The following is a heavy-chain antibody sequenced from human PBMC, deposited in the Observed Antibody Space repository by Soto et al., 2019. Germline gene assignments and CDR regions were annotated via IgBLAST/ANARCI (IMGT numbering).Heavy chain of an antibody. D-gene: IGHD2-2*01. Sequence: GESLKISCKGSGYSFTSYWISWVRQMPGKGLEWMGRIDPSDSYTNYSPSFQGHVTISADKSISTAYLQWSSLKASDTAMYYCARRGGDVVPAAIGGGPPYYYYYGMDVWGQGTTVTVSS. V-gene: IGHV5-10-1*01. CDR1: GYSFTSYW. CDR3: ARRGGDVVPAAIGGGPPYYYYYGMDV. CDR2: IDPSDSYT. J-gene: IGHJ6*02.